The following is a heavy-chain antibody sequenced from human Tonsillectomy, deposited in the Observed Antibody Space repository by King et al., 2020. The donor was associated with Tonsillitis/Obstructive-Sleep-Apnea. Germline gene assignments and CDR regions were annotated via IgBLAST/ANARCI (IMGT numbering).Heavy chain of an antibody. CDR1: GFSLSTSGMC. CDR2: IDWDDDK. V-gene: IGHV2-70*11. CDR3: ARTYYDSSGYIMDV. J-gene: IGHJ6*03. Sequence: TLKESGPALVKPTQTLTLTCTFSGFSLSTSGMCVSWIRQPPGKALEWLARIDWDDDKYSSTSVKTRLTISKDTSKNQVVLTMTNMDPVATATYYCARTYYDSSGYIMDVWGKGTTVTVSS. D-gene: IGHD3-22*01.